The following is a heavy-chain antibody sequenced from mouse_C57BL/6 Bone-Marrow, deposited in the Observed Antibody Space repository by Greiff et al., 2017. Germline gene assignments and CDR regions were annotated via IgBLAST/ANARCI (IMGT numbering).Heavy chain of an antibody. CDR3: ARVGANWESDY. J-gene: IGHJ2*01. V-gene: IGHV1-4*01. Sequence: VQLKESGAELARPGASVKMSCKASGYTFTSYTMHWVKQRPGQGLEWIGYINPSSGYTKYNQKFKDKATLTADKSSSTAYMQLSSLTSEDSAVYYCARVGANWESDYWGQGTTLTVSS. D-gene: IGHD4-1*01. CDR1: GYTFTSYT. CDR2: INPSSGYT.